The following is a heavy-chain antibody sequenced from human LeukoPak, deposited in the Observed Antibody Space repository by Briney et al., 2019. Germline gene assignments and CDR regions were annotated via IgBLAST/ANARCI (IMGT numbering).Heavy chain of an antibody. V-gene: IGHV1-69*04. D-gene: IGHD4-23*01. J-gene: IGHJ4*02. Sequence: SVKVSCKASGGTFSSYAISWVRQAPGQGLEWMGRIIPILGIANYAQKFQGRVTITADKSTSTAYMELSSLRSEDTAVYYCAREDYGGNAYFDYWGQGTLVTVSS. CDR3: AREDYGGNAYFDY. CDR1: GGTFSSYA. CDR2: IIPILGIA.